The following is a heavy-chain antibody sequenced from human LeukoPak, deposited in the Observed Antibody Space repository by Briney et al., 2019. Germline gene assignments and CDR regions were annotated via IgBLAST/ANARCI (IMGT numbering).Heavy chain of an antibody. CDR1: GDSVSSKSVA. D-gene: IGHD3-22*01. CDR3: ARDGSGGYYWYFDL. CDR2: TYYKSKWNR. J-gene: IGHJ2*01. V-gene: IGHV6-1*01. Sequence: SQTLSLTCAISGDSVSSKSVAWDWIRQSPSRGLEWLGRTYYKSKWNRDCAVSVKSRMTINVDTSKNQFSLQLNSVTPEDTAVYYCARDGSGGYYWYFDLWGRGTLVTVSS.